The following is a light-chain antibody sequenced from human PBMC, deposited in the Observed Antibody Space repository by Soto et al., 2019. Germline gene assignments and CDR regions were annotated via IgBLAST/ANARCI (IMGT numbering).Light chain of an antibody. CDR3: QQSYNAPRYT. Sequence: DIQMTPSPSSLSASVGDRVIITCRASQRISIYLNWYQQKPGKAPKLLIFAASSLQSGVTSRFSGSGSGTDFTLTISSLQPEDFATYYCQQSYNAPRYTFGQGTKLEIK. CDR1: QRISIY. V-gene: IGKV1-39*01. CDR2: AAS. J-gene: IGKJ2*01.